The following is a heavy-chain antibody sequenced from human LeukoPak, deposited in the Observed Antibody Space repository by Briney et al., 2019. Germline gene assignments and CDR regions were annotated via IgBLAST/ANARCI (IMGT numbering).Heavy chain of an antibody. CDR2: INPNSGGT. V-gene: IGHV1-2*02. Sequence: ASVKVSCKASGYTFTGYYMHWVRQAPGQGPEWLGWINPNSGGTNYAQKFQGRVTMTRDTSISTVYMELSRLRSDDTAVYYCARDSDSPQYYYGMDVWAKGPRSPSP. D-gene: IGHD1-26*01. CDR3: ARDSDSPQYYYGMDV. J-gene: IGHJ6*02. CDR1: GYTFTGYY.